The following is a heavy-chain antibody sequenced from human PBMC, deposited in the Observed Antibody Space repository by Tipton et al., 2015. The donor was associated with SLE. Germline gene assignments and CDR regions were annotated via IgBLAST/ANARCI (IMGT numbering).Heavy chain of an antibody. CDR2: IYTSGST. D-gene: IGHD5-12*01. CDR1: GGSISSYY. CDR3: ARDVDIVATMGHSRAFDI. J-gene: IGHJ3*02. V-gene: IGHV4-4*08. Sequence: TLSLTCTVSGGSISSYYWSWIRQPPGKGLEWIGYIYTSGSTNYNPSLKSRVTMSVDTSKNQFSLKLSSVTAADTAVYYCARDVDIVATMGHSRAFDIWGQGTMVTVSS.